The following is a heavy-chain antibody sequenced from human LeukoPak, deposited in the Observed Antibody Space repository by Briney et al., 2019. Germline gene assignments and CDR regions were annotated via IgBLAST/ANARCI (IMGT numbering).Heavy chain of an antibody. D-gene: IGHD5-24*01. Sequence: GESLKISCKGSGYSINNYWIGWVRQMPGKGLEWMGIIYPADSDIRYSPPFQGQVTISADKSISTAYLQWSSLKASDTAMYYCARLAVEMDHPFDYWGREPWSPSPQ. J-gene: IGHJ4*02. V-gene: IGHV5-51*01. CDR2: IYPADSDI. CDR3: ARLAVEMDHPFDY. CDR1: GYSINNYW.